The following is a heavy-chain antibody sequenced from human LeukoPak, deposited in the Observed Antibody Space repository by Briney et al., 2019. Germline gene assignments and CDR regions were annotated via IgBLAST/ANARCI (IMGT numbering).Heavy chain of an antibody. CDR1: GYTFTSYY. Sequence: GASVKVSCKASGYTFTSYYMHWVRQAPGQGLEWMGIINPSGGSTSYAQKFQGRVTMTRDTSTSTVYMELGSLRSEDTAVYYCARDAVYGSGTPGWFDPWGQGTLVTVSS. V-gene: IGHV1-46*01. J-gene: IGHJ5*02. CDR2: INPSGGST. D-gene: IGHD3-10*01. CDR3: ARDAVYGSGTPGWFDP.